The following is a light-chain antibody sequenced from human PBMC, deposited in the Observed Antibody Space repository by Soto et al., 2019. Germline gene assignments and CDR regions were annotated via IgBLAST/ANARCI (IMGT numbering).Light chain of an antibody. CDR3: QQYNSYWT. J-gene: IGKJ1*01. CDR2: DAS. CDR1: QSISNW. Sequence: DIQMTHSPSTLSASVGDIVTITCRASQSISNWLAWYQRKPGKAPKLLIYDASTLESGVPSRFSGSGSGTEFTLTISSLQPDDFATYYCQQYNSYWTFGQRTNADIK. V-gene: IGKV1-5*01.